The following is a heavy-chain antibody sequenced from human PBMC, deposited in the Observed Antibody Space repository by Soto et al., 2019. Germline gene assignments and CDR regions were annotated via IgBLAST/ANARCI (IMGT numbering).Heavy chain of an antibody. V-gene: IGHV4-31*03. CDR3: ARATAQVITAMCYFDS. Sequence: PSETLSLTCTVSGDSISSGGYYWSWIRQHPGKGLEWIGFIYSDGSSHYNPSLMSRVIISVDTSKSQFSLKLNSVTAADTAVYYCARATAQVITAMCYFDSWGRGTLVTVSS. D-gene: IGHD1-20*01. CDR2: IYSDGSS. J-gene: IGHJ4*02. CDR1: GDSISSGGYY.